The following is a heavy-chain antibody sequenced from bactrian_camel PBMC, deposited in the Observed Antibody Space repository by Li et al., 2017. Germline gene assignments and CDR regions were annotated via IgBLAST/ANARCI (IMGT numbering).Heavy chain of an antibody. CDR3: VANTFILGTACLGGSSPFVY. D-gene: IGHD1*01. CDR1: TYFAGCA. CDR2: IDSDGTT. V-gene: IGHV3S55*01. J-gene: IGHJ4*01. Sequence: HVQLVESGGGSVRAGQSLKLSCEYPTYFAGCAMAWYRQAPGKERERVALIDSDGTTNVADSVKGRFTISLGSGVNTLDLQMNSLRPEDTAMYYCVANTFILGTACLGGSSPFVYWGQGTQVTVS.